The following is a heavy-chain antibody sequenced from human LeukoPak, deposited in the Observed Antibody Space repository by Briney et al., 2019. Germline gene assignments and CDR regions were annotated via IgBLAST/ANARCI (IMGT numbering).Heavy chain of an antibody. J-gene: IGHJ4*02. CDR1: GFPFSTYW. CDR2: IRKDGGAK. Sequence: PGGSLRLSCAVSGFPFSTYWMAWVRQAPGKGLDWVADIRKDGGAKFYAASVKGRFIISRDNAKNSLYLQMNNLRDEDTAVYYCASPHDSSGNDWGQGTLVTV. V-gene: IGHV3-7*01. D-gene: IGHD3-22*01. CDR3: ASPHDSSGND.